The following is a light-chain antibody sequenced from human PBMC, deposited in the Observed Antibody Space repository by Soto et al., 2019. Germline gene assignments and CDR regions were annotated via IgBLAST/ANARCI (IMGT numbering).Light chain of an antibody. CDR1: KLGDKF. V-gene: IGLV3-1*01. CDR2: EDD. Sequence: SYELTQPPSVSVSPGQTASITCSGDKLGDKFACWYQQKPGQSPMLVIYEDDKRPSGIPERFSGSNSGNTATLTISGTQAMDEADYYCQAWDSSLRVFGGGTQLTV. J-gene: IGLJ3*02. CDR3: QAWDSSLRV.